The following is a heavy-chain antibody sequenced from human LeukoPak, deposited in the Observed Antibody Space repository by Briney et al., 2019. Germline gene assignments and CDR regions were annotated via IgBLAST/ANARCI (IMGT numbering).Heavy chain of an antibody. CDR2: IYYSGGT. D-gene: IGHD1-7*01. CDR1: GGSISSYY. Sequence: KPSETLSLTCTVSGGSISSYYWSWVRQPPGKGLEWIGYIYYSGGTNYNPSLKSRVTISVDTSKNQFSLKLSSVTAADTAVYYCAKGYNWNYGGEFDYWGQGTLVTVSS. V-gene: IGHV4-59*12. CDR3: AKGYNWNYGGEFDY. J-gene: IGHJ4*02.